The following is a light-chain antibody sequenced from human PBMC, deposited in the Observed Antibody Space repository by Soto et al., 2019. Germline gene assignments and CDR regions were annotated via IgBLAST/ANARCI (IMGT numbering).Light chain of an antibody. CDR3: QQYNDRPPWT. J-gene: IGKJ1*01. V-gene: IGKV3-15*01. Sequence: EIVMTQSPATLSVSPGERATLSCRASQSVGTDLAWYQRKPGQAPRLLMYDVSPRAPGIPARFSGSGSGSAFTLTISSLQAEDCAVSFGQQYNDRPPWTFGQGTKVDIK. CDR1: QSVGTD. CDR2: DVS.